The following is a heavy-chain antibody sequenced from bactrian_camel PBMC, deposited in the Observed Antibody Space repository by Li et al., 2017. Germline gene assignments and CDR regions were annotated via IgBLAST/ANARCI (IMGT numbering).Heavy chain of an antibody. J-gene: IGHJ4*01. V-gene: IGHV3S1*01. CDR2: ICTGGGGT. CDR1: GFTYSSYC. Sequence: QVQLVESGGGSVQAGGSLRLSCVASGFTYSSYCMGWFRQVPGKEREGVAAICTGGGGTLYADSVKGRFTISQDNAKSALALRMNSLKSEDTALYYCAATNPFAAVVTCELGAFELWGKGTQVTVS. D-gene: IGHD2*01. CDR3: AATNPFAAVVTCELGAFEL.